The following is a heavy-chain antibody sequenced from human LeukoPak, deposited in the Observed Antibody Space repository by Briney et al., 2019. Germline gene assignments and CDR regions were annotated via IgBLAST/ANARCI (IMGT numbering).Heavy chain of an antibody. V-gene: IGHV4-34*01. Sequence: SETLSLTCAVYGGSFSGYYWSWIRQPPGKGLEWIGEINHSGSTNYNPSLKSRVTISVDTSKNHFSLKLSSVTAADTAVYYCARRSSGDTSAFDIWGQGTMVTVSS. CDR1: GGSFSGYY. CDR2: INHSGST. D-gene: IGHD6-19*01. J-gene: IGHJ3*02. CDR3: ARRSSGDTSAFDI.